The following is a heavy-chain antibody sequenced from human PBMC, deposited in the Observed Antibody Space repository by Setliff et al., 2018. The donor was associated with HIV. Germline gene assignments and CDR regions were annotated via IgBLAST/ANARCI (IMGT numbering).Heavy chain of an antibody. CDR1: GYTFNDNY. J-gene: IGHJ5*02. Sequence: RASVKVSCKASGYTFNDNYIHWVRQAPGQGLEWMGRSSPDIGDTNYAQMFHGRVTMTRDTSISTAYMELSSLKSDDTAVYYCARGADHFDTSGYYSFFDPWGQGTLVTVSS. D-gene: IGHD3-22*01. CDR2: SSPDIGDT. V-gene: IGHV1-2*06. CDR3: ARGADHFDTSGYYSFFDP.